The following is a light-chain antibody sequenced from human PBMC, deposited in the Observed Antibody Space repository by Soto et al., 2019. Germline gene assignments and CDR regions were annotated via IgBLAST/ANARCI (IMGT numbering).Light chain of an antibody. CDR1: QDISSH. CDR3: QQVKTYPLT. J-gene: IGKJ4*01. CDR2: AAS. Sequence: DIQLTQSPSFLSASVGDRVTITCRASQDISSHLAWYQQKPGKAPKLLIYAASTLQTGVPSGFGGSGSGTEFTLTITSLQPEDFATYYCQQVKTYPLTFGGGTKVEIK. V-gene: IGKV1-9*01.